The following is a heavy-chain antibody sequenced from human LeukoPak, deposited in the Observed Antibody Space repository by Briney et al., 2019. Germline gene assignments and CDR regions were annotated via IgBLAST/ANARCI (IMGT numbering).Heavy chain of an antibody. CDR3: ARGKGTYYYYMDV. Sequence: SQTLSLTCAVYGGSFSGYYWSWIRQPPGKGVEGIGEINHSGSTNYNPSLKSRVTISVDTSKNQFSLKLSSVTAADTAVYYCARGKGTYYYYMDVWGKGTTATVSS. CDR1: GGSFSGYY. CDR2: INHSGST. J-gene: IGHJ6*03. V-gene: IGHV4-34*01. D-gene: IGHD3-10*01.